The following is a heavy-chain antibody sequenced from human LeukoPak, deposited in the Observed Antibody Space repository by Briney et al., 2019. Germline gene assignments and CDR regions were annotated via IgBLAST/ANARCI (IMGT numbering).Heavy chain of an antibody. CDR2: INPNSGGT. J-gene: IGHJ5*02. D-gene: IGHD1-7*01. CDR1: GYTFTGYY. Sequence: GASVKVSCKASGYTFTGYYMHWVRQAPGQGLEWMGWINPNSGGTNYAQKFQGRVTMTRDTSISTAYMELSRLRSDDTAVYYCARPDNWNYNWFDPWGQGTLVTVSS. CDR3: ARPDNWNYNWFDP. V-gene: IGHV1-2*02.